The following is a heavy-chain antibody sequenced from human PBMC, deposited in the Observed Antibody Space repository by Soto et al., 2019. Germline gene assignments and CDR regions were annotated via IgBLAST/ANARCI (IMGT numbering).Heavy chain of an antibody. CDR2: INSDGSST. CDR1: GCTFSSYW. V-gene: IGHV3-74*01. J-gene: IGHJ6*02. CDR3: ARDATYAMDV. Sequence: GSLRRACSASGCTFSSYWMHGVRQPPGKGLVWVSRINSDGSSTTYADSVKGRFTISRDVAKNTLYLQMNSLRAEDTAVYYCARDATYAMDVWGHGTKVTVYS.